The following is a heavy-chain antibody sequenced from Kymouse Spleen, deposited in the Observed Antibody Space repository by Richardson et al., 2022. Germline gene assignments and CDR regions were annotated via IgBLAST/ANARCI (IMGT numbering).Heavy chain of an antibody. D-gene: IGHD1-7*01. V-gene: IGHV3-33*01. J-gene: IGHJ4*02. Sequence: QVQLVESGGGVVQPGRSLRLSCAASGFTFSSYGMHWVRQAPGKGLEWVAVIWYDGSNKYYADSVKGRFTISRDNSKNTLYLQMNSLRAEDTAVYYCARGSTGTTGYWGQGTLVTVSS. CDR3: ARGSTGTTGY. CDR1: GFTFSSYG. CDR2: IWYDGSNK.